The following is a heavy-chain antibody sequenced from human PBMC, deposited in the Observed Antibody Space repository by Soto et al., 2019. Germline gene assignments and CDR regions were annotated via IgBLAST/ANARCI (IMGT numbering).Heavy chain of an antibody. CDR2: IYFDGITT. J-gene: IGHJ4*02. CDR3: ARGGAMGVDY. CDR1: GFTFNTHW. D-gene: IGHD1-26*01. Sequence: EVQLVESGGGVVQPGGSLRLSCTAAGFTFNTHWMHWVRQAPGKGLVWVSRIYFDGITTNYADSVKSRLTVSRDNAKNSVHLNVTTLSDEDTVGYCCARGGAMGVDYWGQGTLVTVSS. V-gene: IGHV3-74*01.